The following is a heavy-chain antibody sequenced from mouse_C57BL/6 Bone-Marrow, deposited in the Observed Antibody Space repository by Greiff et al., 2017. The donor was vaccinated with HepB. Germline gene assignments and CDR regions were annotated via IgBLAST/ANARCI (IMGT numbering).Heavy chain of an antibody. J-gene: IGHJ4*01. CDR2: IYPRSGNT. CDR1: GYTFTSYG. Sequence: VQVVESGAELARPGASVKLSCKASGYTFTSYGISWVKQRTGQGLEWIGEIYPRSGNTYYNEKFKGKATLTADKSSSTAYMELRSLTSEDSAVYFCARNPARRAMDYWGQGTSVTVSS. CDR3: ARNPARRAMDY. V-gene: IGHV1-81*01.